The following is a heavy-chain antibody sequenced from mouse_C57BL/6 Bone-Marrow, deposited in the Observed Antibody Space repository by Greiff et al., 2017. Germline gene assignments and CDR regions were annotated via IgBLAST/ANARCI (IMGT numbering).Heavy chain of an antibody. CDR1: GYTFTSYW. J-gene: IGHJ3*01. CDR2: IYPGSGST. V-gene: IGHV1-55*01. D-gene: IGHD1-1*02. Sequence: VQLQQPGAELVKPGASVKMSCKASGYTFTSYWITWVKQRPGQGLEWIGDIYPGSGSTNYNEKFKSKAKLTVDTSSSTAYMQLSSLTSEDSAVYYCARRETYYGLWFAYWGQGTLVTVSA. CDR3: ARRETYYGLWFAY.